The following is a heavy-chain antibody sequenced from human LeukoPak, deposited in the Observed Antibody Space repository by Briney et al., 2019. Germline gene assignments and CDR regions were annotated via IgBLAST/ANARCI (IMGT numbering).Heavy chain of an antibody. CDR3: ARVVLVGASPYYFDY. CDR2: LYYSGST. J-gene: IGHJ4*02. D-gene: IGHD1-26*01. Sequence: SETLSLTCTVSGASVSSSSYYWGWIRQPPGKGLEWLGCLYYSGSTYYNPSLKSRGTLSIDLSKNQFSLKLSSVTAADTAVYYCARVVLVGASPYYFDYCGQGTLVTVSS. CDR1: GASVSSSSYY. V-gene: IGHV4-39*01.